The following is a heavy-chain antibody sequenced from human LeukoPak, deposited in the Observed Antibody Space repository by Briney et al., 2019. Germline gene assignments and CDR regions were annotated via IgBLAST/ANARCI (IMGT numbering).Heavy chain of an antibody. CDR1: GYTFTGYY. V-gene: IGHV1-2*06. D-gene: IGHD1-26*01. J-gene: IGHJ4*02. CDR3: AAGRGNSYVNFDY. CDR2: INPNSGGT. Sequence: ASVKVSCKASGYTFTGYYMHWVRQAPGQGLEWMGRINPNSGGTNFAQKFQGRVTMTRDTSISTGYMELSSLRSDDTAVYYCAAGRGNSYVNFDYWGQGTLVTVSS.